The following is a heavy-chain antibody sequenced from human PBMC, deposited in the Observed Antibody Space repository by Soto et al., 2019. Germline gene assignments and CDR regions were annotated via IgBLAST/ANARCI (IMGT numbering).Heavy chain of an antibody. CDR1: GGSISSGDYY. CDR2: IYYSGST. CDR3: ARGGQWLALDY. D-gene: IGHD6-19*01. Sequence: SGTLALTSTVSGGSISSGDYYWSWIRQPPGKGLEWIGYIYYSGSTHYNPSLKSRVTISVDTSKNQFSLKLSSVTAADTAVYYCARGGQWLALDYWGQGALVTVSS. J-gene: IGHJ4*02. V-gene: IGHV4-30-4*08.